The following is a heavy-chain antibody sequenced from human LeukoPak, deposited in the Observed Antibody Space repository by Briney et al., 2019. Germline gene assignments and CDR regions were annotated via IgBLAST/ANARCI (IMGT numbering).Heavy chain of an antibody. CDR3: ARTHSSGWYSVGYYYMDV. V-gene: IGHV1-18*01. D-gene: IGHD6-19*01. Sequence: ASVKVSCKASGYTFGSYGITWVRQAPGQGLEWMGWISAYNGDTSYAQKFQVRVTMTTDTSTTTAYMELRSLRSDDTAVYYCARTHSSGWYSVGYYYMDVWGKGTTVTVSS. CDR1: GYTFGSYG. CDR2: ISAYNGDT. J-gene: IGHJ6*03.